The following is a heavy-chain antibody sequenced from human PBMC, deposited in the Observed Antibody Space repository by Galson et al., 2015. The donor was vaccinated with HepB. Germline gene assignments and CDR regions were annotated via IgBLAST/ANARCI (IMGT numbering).Heavy chain of an antibody. D-gene: IGHD4-23*01. CDR3: VRCRGTTVVTPGIDAFDV. Sequence: SLRLSCAASGFTFGDYGMSWVRQVPGKGLEWVAGIKWTGETTGYADSVQGRFTISRDNAKNSLYLQMNSLRPDDTALYWCVRCRGTTVVTPGIDAFDVWGQGTMVTVSS. V-gene: IGHV3-20*04. J-gene: IGHJ3*01. CDR2: IKWTGETT. CDR1: GFTFGDYG.